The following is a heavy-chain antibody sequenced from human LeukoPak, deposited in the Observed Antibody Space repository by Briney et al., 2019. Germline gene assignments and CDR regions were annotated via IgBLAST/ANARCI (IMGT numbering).Heavy chain of an antibody. V-gene: IGHV3-23*01. Sequence: GGSLRLSCAASGFTFSSYGMSWVRQAPGKGLEWVSDISGSGGRTYYVDSVKGRFTISRDNSKNTLYLQMNSLRAEDAAVYYCAKKAYGGNPVLGYWGQGTLVTVSS. CDR2: ISGSGGRT. D-gene: IGHD4-23*01. CDR3: AKKAYGGNPVLGY. CDR1: GFTFSSYG. J-gene: IGHJ4*02.